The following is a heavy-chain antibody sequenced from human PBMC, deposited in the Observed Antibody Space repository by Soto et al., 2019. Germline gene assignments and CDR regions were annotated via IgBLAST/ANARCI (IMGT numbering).Heavy chain of an antibody. J-gene: IGHJ4*02. CDR1: GGSISSSSYY. Sequence: SETLSLTCTVSGGSISSSSYYWGWIRQPPGKGLEWIGSIYYSGSTYYNPSLKSRVTISVDTSKNQFSLKLSSVTAADTAVYYCPRHASPIFGVVMNFDYWGQGTLVTVSS. D-gene: IGHD3-3*02. V-gene: IGHV4-39*01. CDR3: PRHASPIFGVVMNFDY. CDR2: IYYSGST.